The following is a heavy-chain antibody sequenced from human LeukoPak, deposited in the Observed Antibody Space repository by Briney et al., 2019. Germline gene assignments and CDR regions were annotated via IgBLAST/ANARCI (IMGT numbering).Heavy chain of an antibody. V-gene: IGHV4-39*01. J-gene: IGHJ4*02. CDR3: ARGRLVATIHQHFDY. Sequence: SETLSLTCTVSGGSISSSSYYWGWIRQPPGKGLEWIGSIYYSGSTYYNPSLKSRVTVSVDTSKNQFSLKLSSVTAADTAVYYCARGRLVATIHQHFDYWGQGTLVTVSS. D-gene: IGHD5-12*01. CDR2: IYYSGST. CDR1: GGSISSSSYY.